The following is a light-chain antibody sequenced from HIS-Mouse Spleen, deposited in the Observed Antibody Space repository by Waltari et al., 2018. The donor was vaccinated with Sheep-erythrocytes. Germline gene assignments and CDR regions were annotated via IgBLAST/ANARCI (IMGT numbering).Light chain of an antibody. CDR3: LQDYNYPT. Sequence: AIQMTQSPSSLSASVGDRVTITCRASQGIRNDLGWYQQKPGKAPKLLIYAASSLQSGVPSRVSGSGSGTDFTLTISSLQPEDFATYYCLQDYNYPTFGQGTKVEIK. V-gene: IGKV1-6*01. CDR2: AAS. J-gene: IGKJ1*01. CDR1: QGIRND.